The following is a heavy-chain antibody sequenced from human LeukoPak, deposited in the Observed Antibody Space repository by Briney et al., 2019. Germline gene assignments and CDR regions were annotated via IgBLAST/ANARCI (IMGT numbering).Heavy chain of an antibody. CDR1: GFTFDDYA. Sequence: LRLSCAASGFTFDDYAMHWVRQAPGKGLEWVSGISWNSGSIGYADSVKGRFTISRDNAKNSLYLQMNSLRAEDTASYYCATIGGVAAAGDFDYWGQGTLVTVSS. J-gene: IGHJ4*02. V-gene: IGHV3-9*01. CDR3: ATIGGVAAAGDFDY. CDR2: ISWNSGSI. D-gene: IGHD6-13*01.